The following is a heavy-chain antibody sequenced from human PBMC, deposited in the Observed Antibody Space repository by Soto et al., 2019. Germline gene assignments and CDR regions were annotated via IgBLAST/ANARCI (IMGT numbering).Heavy chain of an antibody. V-gene: IGHV4-59*01. D-gene: IGHD4-4*01. J-gene: IGHJ4*02. Sequence: QVQLQESGPGLVKPSETLSLTCTVSGGSISGSYWSWIRQPPGKGLEWIGYIYYSGSTNYNPSLKSRVTISVDTSTNQFSLKLSSVTAADTAVYYCARDSRSTLTMFDYWGQGTLVTVSS. CDR2: IYYSGST. CDR3: ARDSRSTLTMFDY. CDR1: GGSISGSY.